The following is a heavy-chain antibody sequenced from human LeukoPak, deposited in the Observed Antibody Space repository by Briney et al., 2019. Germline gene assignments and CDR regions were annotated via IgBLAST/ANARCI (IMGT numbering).Heavy chain of an antibody. J-gene: IGHJ5*02. Sequence: ASETLSLTCAVYGGSFSGYYWNWIRQPPGKGLEWIGKISRSGKTNYNPSLESRVTISVDTSKNQYSLKLSSVTPADTAVYYCARGGPSQLDPWGQGALVTVSS. CDR3: ARGGPSQLDP. V-gene: IGHV4-34*01. CDR1: GGSFSGYY. CDR2: ISRSGKT.